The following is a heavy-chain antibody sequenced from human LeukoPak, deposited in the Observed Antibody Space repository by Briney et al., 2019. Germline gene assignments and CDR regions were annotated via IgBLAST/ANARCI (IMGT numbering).Heavy chain of an antibody. Sequence: SQTLSLTCTVSGGSISSGGYSWSWIRQPPGKGLEWIGYIYHSGSTYYNPSLKSRVTISVDRSKNQFSLKLSSVTAADTAVYYCARTSTVTTYYFDYWGQGTLVTVSS. V-gene: IGHV4-30-2*01. CDR3: ARTSTVTTYYFDY. D-gene: IGHD4-17*01. J-gene: IGHJ4*02. CDR2: IYHSGST. CDR1: GGSISSGGYS.